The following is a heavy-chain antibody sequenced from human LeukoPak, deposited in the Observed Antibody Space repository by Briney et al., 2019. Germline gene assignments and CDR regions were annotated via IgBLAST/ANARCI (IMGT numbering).Heavy chain of an antibody. J-gene: IGHJ6*03. V-gene: IGHV3-33*01. CDR3: ASRYCTGVNCFAASYMCMDV. CDR2: IWYDGRNK. Sequence: GRSLRLSCAASGFTFSSYGMHWVRQAPGKGLEWVAVIWYDGRNKYHADSVKGRFTISRDNSKNTLYLQMNSLRAEDTAVYYCASRYCTGVNCFAASYMCMDVWGKGTTVTVSS. CDR1: GFTFSSYG. D-gene: IGHD2-8*02.